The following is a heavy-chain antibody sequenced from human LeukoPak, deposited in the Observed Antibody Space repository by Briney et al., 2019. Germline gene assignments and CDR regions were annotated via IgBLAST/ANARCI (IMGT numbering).Heavy chain of an antibody. D-gene: IGHD1-1*01. Sequence: SETLSLTCTVSGGSISSYYWSWIRQPPGKGLEWIGYIYYSGSTNYNPSLKSRVTISVDTSKNQFALKLSSVTAVDTAVYYCARGGGTTGTTAWWGFDPWGQGTLVTVSS. CDR3: ARGGGTTGTTAWWGFDP. V-gene: IGHV4-59*12. CDR1: GGSISSYY. J-gene: IGHJ5*02. CDR2: IYYSGST.